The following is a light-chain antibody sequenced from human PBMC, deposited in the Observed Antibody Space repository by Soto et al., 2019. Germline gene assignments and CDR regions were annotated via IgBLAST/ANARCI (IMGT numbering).Light chain of an antibody. Sequence: EIVLTQSPGTLSLSPGERATLSCRASQSVSSSYLAWYQQKPGQAPRLLIYRASSRATGIPDRFSGSGSGTDFTLTISILEPEDFAVYYCQQYGSYWTFGQGTKVEIK. J-gene: IGKJ1*01. CDR3: QQYGSYWT. CDR1: QSVSSSY. V-gene: IGKV3-20*01. CDR2: RAS.